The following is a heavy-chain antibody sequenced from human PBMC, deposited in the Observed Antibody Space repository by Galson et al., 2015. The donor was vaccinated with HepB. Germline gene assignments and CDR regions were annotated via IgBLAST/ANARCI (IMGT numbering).Heavy chain of an antibody. Sequence: SVKVSCKASGYTFTSNGISWVRQAPGQGLEWMGWISTRSGNTNYAQRLQGRVTMTTDTSTSTAYMELRRLRSDDTAIYYCVRDRSHSLDFWGQGTLVTVSS. V-gene: IGHV1-18*04. CDR3: VRDRSHSLDF. D-gene: IGHD2-15*01. CDR1: GYTFTSNG. J-gene: IGHJ4*02. CDR2: ISTRSGNT.